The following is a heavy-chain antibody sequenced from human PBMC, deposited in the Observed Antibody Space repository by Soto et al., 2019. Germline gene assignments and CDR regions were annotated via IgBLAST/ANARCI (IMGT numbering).Heavy chain of an antibody. CDR3: ARIPVDTYMINWFDP. CDR2: IYYSGTT. D-gene: IGHD3-16*01. V-gene: IGHV4-61*08. J-gene: IGHJ5*02. CDR1: GGSVSSGDYY. Sequence: PSETLSLTCTVSGGSVSSGDYYWSWIRQPPGKGLEWIGYIYYSGTTNYNPSLKSRVSISLDTSKNQFSLRLTSVTAADTAVYYCARIPVDTYMINWFDPCGEVTLVTVSS.